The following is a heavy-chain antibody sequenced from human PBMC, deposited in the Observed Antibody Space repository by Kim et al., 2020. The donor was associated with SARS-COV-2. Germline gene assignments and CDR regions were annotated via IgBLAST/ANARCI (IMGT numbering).Heavy chain of an antibody. V-gene: IGHV4-59*01. D-gene: IGHD6-13*01. Sequence: SETLSLTCTVSGGSISSYYWSWIRQPPGKGLEWIGYIYYSGSTNYNPSLKSRVTISVDTSKNQFSLKLSSVTAADTAVYYCARDGGSSWYSYYYYGMDVWGQGTTVTVSS. CDR3: ARDGGSSWYSYYYYGMDV. CDR1: GGSISSYY. J-gene: IGHJ6*02. CDR2: IYYSGST.